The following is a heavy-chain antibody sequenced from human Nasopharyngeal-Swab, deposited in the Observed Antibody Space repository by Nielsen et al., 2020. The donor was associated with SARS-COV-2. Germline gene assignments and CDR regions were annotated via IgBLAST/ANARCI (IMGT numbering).Heavy chain of an antibody. CDR3: AKSKGYYGDYYFDY. D-gene: IGHD4-17*01. CDR2: ISDSGGST. CDR1: GFTFSSYA. J-gene: IGHJ4*02. Sequence: GESLKISCAASGFTFSSYAMSWVRQAPGKGLEWVSAISDSGGSTYYADSVKGRFTISRDNSKNTLYLQMSSLRAEDTAVYYCAKSKGYYGDYYFDYWGQGTLVTVSS. V-gene: IGHV3-23*01.